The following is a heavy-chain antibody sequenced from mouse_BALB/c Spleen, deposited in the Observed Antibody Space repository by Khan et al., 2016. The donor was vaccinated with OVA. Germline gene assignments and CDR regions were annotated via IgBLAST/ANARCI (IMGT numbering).Heavy chain of an antibody. V-gene: IGHV1S81*02. CDR1: GYTFTSYY. J-gene: IGHJ3*01. Sequence: QVQLQQSGAELVKPGASVKLSCKASGYTFTSYYMHWVKQRPGQGLEWIGEINPNNGGTNFNEKFKSKATLTVDKSSSTAYMQLNNLTSEDSAVYYCARSGYGSFAYWGQGTLVTVSS. CDR2: INPNNGGT. D-gene: IGHD2-2*01. CDR3: ARSGYGSFAY.